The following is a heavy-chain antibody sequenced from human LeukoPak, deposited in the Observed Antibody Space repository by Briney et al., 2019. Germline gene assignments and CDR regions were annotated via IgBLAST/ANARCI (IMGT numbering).Heavy chain of an antibody. Sequence: GGSLRLSCAASGFTFSDFYMTWIRQAPGKGLEWVSYSSNGGSTIYYADSVKGRFTISRDNAKNSLYLQMNSLRAEDTAVYYCARGGNYPYYFDYWGQGTLVTVSS. CDR1: GFTFSDFY. CDR3: ARGGNYPYYFDY. J-gene: IGHJ4*02. V-gene: IGHV3-11*04. D-gene: IGHD1-7*01. CDR2: SSNGGSTI.